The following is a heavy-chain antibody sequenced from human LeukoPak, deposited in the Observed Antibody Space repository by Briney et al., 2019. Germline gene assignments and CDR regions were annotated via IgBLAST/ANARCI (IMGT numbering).Heavy chain of an antibody. D-gene: IGHD3-10*01. CDR2: ISWNSGSI. CDR1: GFTFDDYA. CDR3: ARWRYGSGSS. J-gene: IGHJ5*02. Sequence: GRSLRLSCAASGFTFDDYAMHWVRQAPGKGLEWVSGISWNSGSIGYADSVKGRFTISRDNAKNSLYLQMNSLRAEDTAVYYCARWRYGSGSSWGQGTLVTVSS. V-gene: IGHV3-9*01.